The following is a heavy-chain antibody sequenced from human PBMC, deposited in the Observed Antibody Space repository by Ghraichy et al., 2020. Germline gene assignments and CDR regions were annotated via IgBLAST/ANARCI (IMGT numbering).Heavy chain of an antibody. Sequence: GESLNISCKSSGYDFTSHWIGWVRQMPGNGLEWMGIIYTRDSDARYSPSLQGQVTISADKSTSTAYLQWSSLQASDTAIYYCARHNGGPFDYWGQGTLVTVSS. D-gene: IGHD2-8*01. CDR3: ARHNGGPFDY. J-gene: IGHJ4*02. CDR1: GYDFTSHW. V-gene: IGHV5-51*01. CDR2: IYTRDSDA.